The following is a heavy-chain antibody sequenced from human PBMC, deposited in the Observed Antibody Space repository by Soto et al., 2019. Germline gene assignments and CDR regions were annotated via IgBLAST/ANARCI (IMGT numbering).Heavy chain of an antibody. D-gene: IGHD2-8*02. CDR1: GGSFSGYS. J-gene: IGHJ4*02. CDR3: ARDKITGLFDC. V-gene: IGHV4-34*01. CDR2: INHTGST. Sequence: SETLSLTCAVYGGSFSGYSWTWIRQPPGTGLEWIGEINHTGSTNYNPSLKSRVTISVDTSKNQFSLKLTSVTAADTAVYYCARDKITGLFDCWGQGTLVTVSS.